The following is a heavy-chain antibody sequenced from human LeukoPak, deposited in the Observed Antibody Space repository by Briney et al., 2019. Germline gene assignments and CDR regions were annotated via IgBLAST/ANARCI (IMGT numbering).Heavy chain of an antibody. CDR2: INPSGGST. CDR3: ARSGSSGWYHFDL. CDR1: GYTVTKYY. V-gene: IGHV1-46*01. D-gene: IGHD6-19*01. J-gene: IGHJ2*01. Sequence: ASVTVSCKASGYTVTKYYIHWVRQAPGQGLKWMGVINPSGGSTSYAQKFQGRVTMTRDTSTSTVYMELSSLRSEDTAVYYCARSGSSGWYHFDLWGRGTLVTVSS.